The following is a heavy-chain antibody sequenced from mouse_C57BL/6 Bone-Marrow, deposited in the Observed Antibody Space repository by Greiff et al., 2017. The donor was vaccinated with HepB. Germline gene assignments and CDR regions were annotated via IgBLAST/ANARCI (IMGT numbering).Heavy chain of an antibody. D-gene: IGHD6-2*01. CDR1: GFSLTSYG. V-gene: IGHV2-2*01. CDR2: IWSGGST. Sequence: VQLQESGPGLVQPSQSLSITCTVSGFSLTSYGVHWVRQSPGKGLEWLGVIWSGGSTDYNAAFISRLSISKDNSKSQVFFKMNSLQADDTAIYLCARSLLYCESRCYDREYWGQETTDTVSS. CDR3: ARSLLYCESRCYDREY. J-gene: IGHJ4*01.